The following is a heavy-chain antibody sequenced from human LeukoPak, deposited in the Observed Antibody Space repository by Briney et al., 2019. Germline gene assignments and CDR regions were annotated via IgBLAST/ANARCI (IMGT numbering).Heavy chain of an antibody. CDR1: GYSFTSYW. V-gene: IGHV5-51*01. CDR3: ARVHSSSWSGIDY. D-gene: IGHD6-13*01. CDR2: VDPGDADT. Sequence: GESLKISCKGSGYSFTSYWIGWGRQMPGKGLEWMGIVDPGDADTRYSPSFQGQVTISADKSMSTAYLQWSSLKASDTAMYSCARVHSSSWSGIDYWGQGTLVTVSS. J-gene: IGHJ4*02.